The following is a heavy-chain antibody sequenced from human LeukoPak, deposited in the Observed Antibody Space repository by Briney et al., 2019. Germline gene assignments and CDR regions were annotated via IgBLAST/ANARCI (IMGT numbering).Heavy chain of an antibody. V-gene: IGHV3-20*04. CDR2: INWNGGST. D-gene: IGHD5-18*01. CDR3: AKIAGYSYGMNYFDY. CDR1: GFTFDDYG. Sequence: PGGSLRLSCAASGFTFDDYGMSWVRQAPGKGLEWVSGINWNGGSTGYADSVKGRFTISRDNAKNSLYLQMNSLRAEDTALYYCAKIAGYSYGMNYFDYWGQGTLVTVSS. J-gene: IGHJ4*02.